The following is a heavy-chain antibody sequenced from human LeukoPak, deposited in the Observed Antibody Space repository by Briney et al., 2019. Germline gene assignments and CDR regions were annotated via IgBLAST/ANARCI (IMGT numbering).Heavy chain of an antibody. D-gene: IGHD3-10*01. CDR2: IYTSGST. J-gene: IGHJ4*02. CDR1: GYSISSGRYY. Sequence: SETLSLACTVSGYSISSGRYYSSWIRQPAGNGLDWIGRIYTSGSTNYNPPRKSGLTISVETSKNQLSLNLISWTAPDSPVYSCASTAYYYGSGARGTLDYWGEGTLVTVSS. CDR3: ASTAYYYGSGARGTLDY. V-gene: IGHV4-61*02.